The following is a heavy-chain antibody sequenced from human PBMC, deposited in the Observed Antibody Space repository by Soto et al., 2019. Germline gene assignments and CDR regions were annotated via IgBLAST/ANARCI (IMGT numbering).Heavy chain of an antibody. J-gene: IGHJ4*02. D-gene: IGHD1-7*01. Sequence: GGSLRLSCAASGFTFSSYSMNWVRQAPGKGLEWVSYISSSSSTIYYADSVKGRFTISRDNAKNSLYLQMNSLRAEDTAVYYNATMGTSATGLYYFVDWGQGNLVTVSS. CDR1: GFTFSSYS. V-gene: IGHV3-48*01. CDR2: ISSSSSTI. CDR3: ATMGTSATGLYYFVD.